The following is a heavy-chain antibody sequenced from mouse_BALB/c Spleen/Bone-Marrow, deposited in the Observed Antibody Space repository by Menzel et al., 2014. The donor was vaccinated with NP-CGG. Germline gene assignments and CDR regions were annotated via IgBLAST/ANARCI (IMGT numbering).Heavy chain of an antibody. J-gene: IGHJ4*01. V-gene: IGHV5-4*02. Sequence: DVKLVESGGGLVKPGGSLKLSCAASGFTFSDYYMYWVRQTPEKRLEGVATISDGGSYTYYPDSVKGRFTISRDNAKNNLYLQMSSLKSEDTAMYYCASSRYYAMDYWGQGTSVTVSS. CDR2: ISDGGSYT. D-gene: IGHD6-1*01. CDR1: GFTFSDYY. CDR3: ASSRYYAMDY.